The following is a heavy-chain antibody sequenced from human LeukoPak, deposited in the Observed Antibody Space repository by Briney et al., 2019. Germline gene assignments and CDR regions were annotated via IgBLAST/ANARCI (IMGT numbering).Heavy chain of an antibody. CDR3: ARVAKHFRGGLSFYYMDV. Sequence: PSETLSLTCAVYGGSFSGYYWSWIRQPPGKGLEWIGEINHSGSTNYNPSLKSRVTISLDTSKNQFSLKVISVTAADTAVYYCARVAKHFRGGLSFYYMDVWGKGTTVTISS. D-gene: IGHD3-10*01. CDR2: INHSGST. V-gene: IGHV4-34*01. CDR1: GGSFSGYY. J-gene: IGHJ6*03.